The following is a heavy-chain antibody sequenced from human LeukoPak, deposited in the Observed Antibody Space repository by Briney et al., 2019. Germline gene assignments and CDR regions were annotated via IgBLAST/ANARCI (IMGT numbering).Heavy chain of an antibody. D-gene: IGHD2-2*01. V-gene: IGHV4-34*01. CDR1: GGSFSGYY. CDR3: ARSPECSSTSCKSKYYYYGMDV. J-gene: IGHJ6*02. Sequence: TPSETLSLTCAVYGGSFSGYYWSWIRQPPGKGLEWIGEINHSGSTNYNPSLKSRVTISVDTSKNQFSLKLSSVTAADTAVYYCARSPECSSTSCKSKYYYYGMDVWGQGTTVTVSS. CDR2: INHSGST.